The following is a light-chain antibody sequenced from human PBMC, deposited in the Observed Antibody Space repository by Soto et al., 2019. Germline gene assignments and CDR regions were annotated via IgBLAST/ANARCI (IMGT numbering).Light chain of an antibody. CDR3: SSYAGSSTYL. J-gene: IGLJ1*01. Sequence: QSVLTQPASVSGSPGQSITISCAGTSSDVGSYNLVSWYQNHPGKAPKLMIYEGSKRPSGVSNRFSGSKSGNTASLTISGLQAAEEADYFCSSYAGSSTYLFGTGTKVTVL. CDR2: EGS. V-gene: IGLV2-23*01. CDR1: SSDVGSYNL.